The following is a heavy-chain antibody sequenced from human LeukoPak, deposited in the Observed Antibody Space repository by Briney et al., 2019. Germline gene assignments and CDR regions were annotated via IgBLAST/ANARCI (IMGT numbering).Heavy chain of an antibody. J-gene: IGHJ6*03. CDR3: ARGTYYDFWSGYYTRRGDYYYYYMDV. Sequence: ASVKVSCKASGYAFTSYGISWVRQAPGQGLEWMGGIIPIFGTANYAQKFQGRVTITADKSTSTAYMELSSLRSEDTAVYYCARGTYYDFWSGYYTRRGDYYYYYMDVWGKGTTVTVSS. D-gene: IGHD3-3*01. CDR2: IIPIFGTA. V-gene: IGHV1-69*06. CDR1: GYAFTSYG.